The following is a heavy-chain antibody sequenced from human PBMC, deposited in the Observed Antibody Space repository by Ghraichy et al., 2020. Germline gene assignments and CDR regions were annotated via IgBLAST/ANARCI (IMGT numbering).Heavy chain of an antibody. Sequence: GGSLRLSCAASGFTFSSPWMSWVRQAPGKGLEWVANMNEDGIQKSYVDSVKGRFTISRDIAEKSLYLQMSSLRVEDTAVYYCARPINRAFNFWGQGTLVTVSS. D-gene: IGHD1-14*01. CDR2: MNEDGIQK. V-gene: IGHV3-7*01. CDR3: ARPINRAFNF. CDR1: GFTFSSPW. J-gene: IGHJ3*01.